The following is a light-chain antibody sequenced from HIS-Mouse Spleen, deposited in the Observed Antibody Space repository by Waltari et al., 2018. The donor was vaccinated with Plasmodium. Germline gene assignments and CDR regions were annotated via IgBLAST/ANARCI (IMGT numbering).Light chain of an antibody. J-gene: IGLJ3*02. CDR3: QSADSSGTPNWV. CDR2: KDS. CDR1: ALPKQY. Sequence: SYELTQPPSVSVSPGQTARITCSGDALPKQYAYWYQQKPGQAPVLVIYKDSERPSGIPERVSGSSSGTTVTLTSSGVQAEDEADYYCQSADSSGTPNWVFGGGTKLTVL. V-gene: IGLV3-25*03.